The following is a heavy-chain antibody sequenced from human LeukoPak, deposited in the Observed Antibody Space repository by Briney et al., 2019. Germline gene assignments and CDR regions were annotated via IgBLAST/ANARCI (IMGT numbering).Heavy chain of an antibody. CDR1: SASITSYY. V-gene: IGHV4-59*08. J-gene: IGHJ6*03. CDR2: IYYSGST. D-gene: IGHD6-13*01. CDR3: ARHGAAAAGDYFYYYLDV. Sequence: KPSETLTLTCTLSSASITSYYWSWIRHPPGKGLEWLGYIYYSGSTNYNPSLKSPVTISVDTSKNQFSLKLSSVSAADTAVYYCARHGAAAAGDYFYYYLDVWGKGTTVTVSS.